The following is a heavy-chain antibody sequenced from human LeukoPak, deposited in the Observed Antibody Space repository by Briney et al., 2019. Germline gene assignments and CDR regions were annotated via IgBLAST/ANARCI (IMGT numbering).Heavy chain of an antibody. CDR3: ARDRRGWNYAFDAFDI. J-gene: IGHJ3*02. Sequence: GGSLRLSCAVSGFTFSSYNMNWVRQAPGKGLEWVSYISSSSSTIYYADSVKGRFTISRDNAKNSLYLQMNGLRAEDTAVYYCARDRRGWNYAFDAFDIWGQGTLVTVSS. D-gene: IGHD1-7*01. CDR1: GFTFSSYN. CDR2: ISSSSSTI. V-gene: IGHV3-48*01.